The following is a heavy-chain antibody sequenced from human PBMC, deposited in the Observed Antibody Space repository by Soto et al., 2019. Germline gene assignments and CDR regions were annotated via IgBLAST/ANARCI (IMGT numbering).Heavy chain of an antibody. V-gene: IGHV3-23*01. CDR3: AKGSGEGTTWGDFDY. CDR1: GFTFSKYP. CDR2: VGGGGST. D-gene: IGHD1-7*01. Sequence: EVQLLESGGGLVQPGGSLRLSCVTSGFTFSKYPMSWVRQAPGKGLEWVSTVGGGGSTFYADSVKGRFTNSRDNSKNMLYLEMNSLRAEDSAVYFCAKGSGEGTTWGDFDYWGQGALVTVSS. J-gene: IGHJ4*02.